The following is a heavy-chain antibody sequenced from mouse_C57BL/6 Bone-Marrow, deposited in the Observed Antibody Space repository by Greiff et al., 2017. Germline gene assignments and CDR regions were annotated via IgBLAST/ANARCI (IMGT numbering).Heavy chain of an antibody. CDR1: GYTFTDYE. Sequence: QVQLQQSGAELVRPGASVTLSCKASGYTFTDYEMHWVKQTPVHGLEWIGAIDPETGGTAYNQKFKGQAILTADKSSSTAYMELRSLTSEDSAVYYCTVVCFDYWGQGTTLTVSS. CDR2: IDPETGGT. V-gene: IGHV1-15*01. CDR3: TVVCFDY. J-gene: IGHJ2*01.